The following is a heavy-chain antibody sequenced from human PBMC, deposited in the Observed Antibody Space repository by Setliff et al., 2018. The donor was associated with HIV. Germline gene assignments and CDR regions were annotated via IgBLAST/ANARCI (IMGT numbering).Heavy chain of an antibody. D-gene: IGHD1-26*01. CDR1: GGSISSSSYY. J-gene: IGHJ3*02. V-gene: IGHV4-39*07. CDR3: ARGARALGGDAFDI. CDR2: IYYSGST. Sequence: SETLSLTCTVSGGSISSSSYYWGWPRQPPGKGLEWIGSIYYSGSTYYNPSLKSRVIISVDTSKNQFSLKLSSVTAADTAVYYCARGARALGGDAFDIWGQGTMVTVSS.